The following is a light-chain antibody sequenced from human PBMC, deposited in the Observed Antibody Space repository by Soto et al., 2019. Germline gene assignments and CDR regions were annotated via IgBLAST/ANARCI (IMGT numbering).Light chain of an antibody. J-gene: IGKJ4*01. CDR3: QQFSSYPLT. CDR1: QTVRNNY. V-gene: IGKV3-20*01. CDR2: DAS. Sequence: EFVLTQSPGTLSLSPGEGATLSCRASQTVRNNYLAWYQQKPGQAPRLLIYDASSRATGIPDRFSGGGSGTDFTLTISRPEPEDFAVYYCQQFSSYPLTFGGGTKVEIK.